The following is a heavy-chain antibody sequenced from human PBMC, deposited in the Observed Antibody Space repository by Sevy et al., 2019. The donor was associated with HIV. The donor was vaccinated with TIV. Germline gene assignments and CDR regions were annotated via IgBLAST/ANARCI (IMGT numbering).Heavy chain of an antibody. D-gene: IGHD6-6*01. Sequence: GESLKISCAASGFTFSSYSMNWVRQAPGKGLEWVSSISSSSSYIYYADSVKGRFTISRDNAKNSLYLQMNSLRAEDTAVYYCARDYSSSLDYWGQGTLVTVSS. J-gene: IGHJ4*02. CDR2: ISSSSSYI. V-gene: IGHV3-21*01. CDR1: GFTFSSYS. CDR3: ARDYSSSLDY.